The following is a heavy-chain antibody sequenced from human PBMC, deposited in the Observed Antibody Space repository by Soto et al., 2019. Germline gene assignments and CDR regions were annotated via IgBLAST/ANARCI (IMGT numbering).Heavy chain of an antibody. V-gene: IGHV4-4*02. CDR1: GDSISSPKW. J-gene: IGHJ4*02. CDR3: AREGFDHRPDY. Sequence: QVQLRESGPGLVKPSETLSLTCAVSGDSISSPKWWSWYRQPPGKGLELIGEMFASGSSNYNPSLNYRVTISLDTSKNHFSLKLTSLTAADTAIYYCAREGFDHRPDYWGQGIPVTVSS. CDR2: MFASGSS.